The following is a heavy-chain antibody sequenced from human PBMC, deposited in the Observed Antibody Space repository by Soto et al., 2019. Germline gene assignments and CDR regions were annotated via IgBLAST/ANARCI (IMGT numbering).Heavy chain of an antibody. J-gene: IGHJ3*02. CDR2: INPNSGGT. D-gene: IGHD2-15*01. CDR3: ARVRIVVVVAATTGGAFDI. Sequence: ASVKVSCKASGYTFTGYYMHWVRQAPGQGLEWMGWINPNSGGTNYAQKFQGRVTMTRDTSISTAYMELSRLRSDDTAVYYCARVRIVVVVAATTGGAFDIWGQGTMVTVSS. V-gene: IGHV1-2*02. CDR1: GYTFTGYY.